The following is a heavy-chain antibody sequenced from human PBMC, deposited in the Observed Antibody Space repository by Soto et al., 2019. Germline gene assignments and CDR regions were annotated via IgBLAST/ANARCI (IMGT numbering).Heavy chain of an antibody. D-gene: IGHD1-1*01. J-gene: IGHJ4*02. V-gene: IGHV1-18*01. CDR2: ISTYNDNT. CDR1: GYTFSSYG. Sequence: QVQLVQSGAEVKKPGASVKVSCKASGYTFSSYGINWVRQAPGQGLEWMGWISTYNDNTNYVQKFQGRVTMTTDTSTSTVNMELRSLRSDDTAVYYCARDGRKHWNLDYWGQGSLVTVSS. CDR3: ARDGRKHWNLDY.